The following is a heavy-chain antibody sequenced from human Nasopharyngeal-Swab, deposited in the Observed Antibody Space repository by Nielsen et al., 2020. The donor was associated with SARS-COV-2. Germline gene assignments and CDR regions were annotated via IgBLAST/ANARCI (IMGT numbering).Heavy chain of an antibody. CDR1: GFTFDDYT. CDR2: ITWNSGSI. Sequence: SLKISCAASGFTFDDYTMHWVRQTPGKGLEWVSGITWNSGSIGYADSVKGRFTTSRDNAKNSLYLQMNSLRAEDTAFYYCVKEGVVTAISYYYDMDVWGEGTTVTVSS. J-gene: IGHJ6*04. V-gene: IGHV3-9*01. D-gene: IGHD2-21*02. CDR3: VKEGVVTAISYYYDMDV.